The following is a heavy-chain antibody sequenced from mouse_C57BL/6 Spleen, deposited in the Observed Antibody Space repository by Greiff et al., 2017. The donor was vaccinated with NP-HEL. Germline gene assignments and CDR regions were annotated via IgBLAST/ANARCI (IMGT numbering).Heavy chain of an antibody. CDR2: INPYNGGT. CDR3: ARDGSSYGFVDV. CDR1: GYTFTDYY. Sequence: EVQLQQSGPVLVKPGASVKMSCKASGYTFTDYYMNWVKQSHGKSLEWIGVINPYNGGTSYNQKFKGKATLTVDKSSSTAYMELNSLTSEDSAVYYWARDGSSYGFVDVWGTGTTVTVSS. D-gene: IGHD1-1*01. V-gene: IGHV1-19*01. J-gene: IGHJ1*03.